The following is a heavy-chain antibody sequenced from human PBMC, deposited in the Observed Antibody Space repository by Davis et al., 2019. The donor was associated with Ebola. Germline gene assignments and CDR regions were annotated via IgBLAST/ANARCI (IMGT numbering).Heavy chain of an antibody. Sequence: SETLSLTCTVSGYSIRMGYYWGWIRQPPGKGLEWIGYIYYSGSTNYNPSLKSRVTISVDTSKNQFSLKLSSVTAADTAVYYCAREYSSSEFDYWGQGTLVTVSS. CDR2: IYYSGST. CDR3: AREYSSSEFDY. CDR1: GYSIRMGYY. V-gene: IGHV4-59*12. D-gene: IGHD6-6*01. J-gene: IGHJ4*02.